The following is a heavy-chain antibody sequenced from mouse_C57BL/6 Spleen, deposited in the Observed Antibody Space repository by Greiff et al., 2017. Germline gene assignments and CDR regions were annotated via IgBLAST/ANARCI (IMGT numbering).Heavy chain of an antibody. V-gene: IGHV5-16*01. CDR3: ARGPWDGFDY. CDR1: GFTFSDYY. J-gene: IGHJ2*01. Sequence: EVMLVESEGGLVQPGSSMKLSCTASGFTFSDYYMAWVRQVPEKGLEWVANINYDGSSTYYLDSLKSRFIISRDNAKNILYLQMSSLKSEDTATYYCARGPWDGFDYWGQGTTRTGSS. CDR2: INYDGSST. D-gene: IGHD4-1*01.